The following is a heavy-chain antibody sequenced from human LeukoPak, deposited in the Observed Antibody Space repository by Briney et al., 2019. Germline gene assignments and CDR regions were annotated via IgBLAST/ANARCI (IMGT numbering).Heavy chain of an antibody. CDR3: AKKLVPYIGSGYGLAV. CDR2: IRDDGSRA. J-gene: IGHJ6*02. CDR1: GFTFSRFG. D-gene: IGHD3-10*01. Sequence: GTSLRLSCAASGFTFSRFGMHWVRQAPGKGLEWVAVIRDDGSRAYYADSLKGRFTVSRDNSESTLFLQMNSQRPEDTAVYYCAKKLVPYIGSGYGLAVWGQGTTVTVSS. V-gene: IGHV3-30*18.